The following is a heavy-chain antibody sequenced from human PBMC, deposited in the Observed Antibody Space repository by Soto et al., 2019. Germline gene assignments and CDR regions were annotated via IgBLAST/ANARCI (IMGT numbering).Heavy chain of an antibody. J-gene: IGHJ4*02. CDR2: INPANGKT. Sequence: QVQLVQSGAEVKKPGASVKVSCKASGYMFTTYAIHWVRQAPGHRLEWMAWINPANGKTKSSQKYQGRVTFTRDTSATTAYMELTSLTPEDTAVYYCARHSGQWLVLGTVDYWGQGTLVTVSS. D-gene: IGHD6-19*01. CDR1: GYMFTTYA. CDR3: ARHSGQWLVLGTVDY. V-gene: IGHV1-3*01.